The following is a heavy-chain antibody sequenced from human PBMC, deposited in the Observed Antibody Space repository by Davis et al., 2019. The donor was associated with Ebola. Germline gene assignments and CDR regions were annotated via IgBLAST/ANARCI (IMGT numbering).Heavy chain of an antibody. D-gene: IGHD3-10*01. J-gene: IGHJ4*02. V-gene: IGHV3-21*01. Sequence: GGSLRLSCAASGITFSNAWMNWVRQAPGKGLEWVSSISSSSSYIYYADSVKGRFTISRDNAKNSLYLQMNSLRAEDTAVYYCAREVLWFGELLYTLSGADYWGQGTLVTVSS. CDR2: ISSSSSYI. CDR3: AREVLWFGELLYTLSGADY. CDR1: GITFSNAW.